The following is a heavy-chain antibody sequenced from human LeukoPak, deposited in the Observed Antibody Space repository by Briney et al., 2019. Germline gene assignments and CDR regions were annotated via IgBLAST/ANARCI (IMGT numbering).Heavy chain of an antibody. J-gene: IGHJ5*02. D-gene: IGHD2-2*02. CDR2: IYYRGST. Sequence: SETLSLTCTVSGGSISSSSYYWGWIRQPPGKGLEWIGSIYYRGSTYYNPSLKSRVTISVDTSKNQFSLKLSSVTAADTAVYYCARHLYCSSTSCYTSNHWFDPWGQGTLVTVSS. CDR1: GGSISSSSYY. CDR3: ARHLYCSSTSCYTSNHWFDP. V-gene: IGHV4-39*01.